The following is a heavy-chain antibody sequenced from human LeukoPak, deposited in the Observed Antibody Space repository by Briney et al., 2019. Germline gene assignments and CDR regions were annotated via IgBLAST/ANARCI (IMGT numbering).Heavy chain of an antibody. D-gene: IGHD1-14*01. Sequence: SETLSLTCTVSLDSTTSNFWSWVRQPPGKSLEWIGEIHRSGSPHYNPSLQSRVTISIDRSRNQIVLELSSVTAADTAVYYCAREILGGFNPGAYWGQGTLVTVSS. CDR3: AREILGGFNPGAY. CDR1: LDSTTSNFW. V-gene: IGHV4-4*02. CDR2: IHRSGSP. J-gene: IGHJ4*02.